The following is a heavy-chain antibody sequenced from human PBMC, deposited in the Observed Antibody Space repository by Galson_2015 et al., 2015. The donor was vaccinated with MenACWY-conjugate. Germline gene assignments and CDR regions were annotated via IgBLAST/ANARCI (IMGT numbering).Heavy chain of an antibody. V-gene: IGHV3-23*01. CDR2: ITTTGETA. CDR3: VKNERRGSGWYVTES. D-gene: IGHD6-19*01. Sequence: SLRLSCATSGFTFSSHAMNWVRQAPGEGLKWVSSITTTGETAYYADSVKGRFTISRDNPGSTLYLQMSNLRPEDTALYYCVKNERRGSGWYVTESWGQGTLVIVSS. CDR1: GFTFSSHA. J-gene: IGHJ5*02.